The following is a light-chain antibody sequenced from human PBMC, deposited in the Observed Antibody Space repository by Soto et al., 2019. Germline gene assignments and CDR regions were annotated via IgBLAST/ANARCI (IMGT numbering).Light chain of an antibody. Sequence: QSALTQPASVSGSPGQSITISCTGTSSDDGSYNLVSWYQQYPGKAPKLMIFEDDERPSGVSNRFSGSKSGNTASLTISGLQAEDEAAYYCYSYAGRSTSVFGGGTQLTVL. CDR3: YSYAGRSTSV. V-gene: IGLV2-23*01. J-gene: IGLJ2*01. CDR1: SSDDGSYNL. CDR2: EDD.